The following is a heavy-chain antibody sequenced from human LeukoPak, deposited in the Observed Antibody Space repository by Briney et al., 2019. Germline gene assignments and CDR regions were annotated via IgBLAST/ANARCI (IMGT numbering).Heavy chain of an antibody. V-gene: IGHV3-48*02. CDR2: INHNGEAI. CDR3: ARDYDWAFDF. D-gene: IGHD3-9*01. Sequence: GGSLRLSRAASGFPFSGYVLSWVRQAPGEGLEWIAYINHNGEAIYYPDFVKGRFIISRDNVKNSLFLQMNDLRDEDTAIYYCARDYDWAFDFWGHGTRVTVSS. J-gene: IGHJ4*01. CDR1: GFPFSGYV.